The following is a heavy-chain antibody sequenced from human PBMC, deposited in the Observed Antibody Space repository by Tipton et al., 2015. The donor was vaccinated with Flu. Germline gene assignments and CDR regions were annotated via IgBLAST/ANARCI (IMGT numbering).Heavy chain of an antibody. V-gene: IGHV4-61*02. CDR3: ATIRRDGYNVYFDY. CDR2: IYTSGST. CDR1: GGSTSSGSYY. Sequence: LRLSCTVSGGSTSSGSYYWSWIRQPAGKGLEWIGRIYTSGSTNYNPSLKSRVTISVDTSKNQFSLKLSSVTAADTAVYYCATIRRDGYNVYFDYWGQGTLVTVSS. J-gene: IGHJ4*02. D-gene: IGHD5-24*01.